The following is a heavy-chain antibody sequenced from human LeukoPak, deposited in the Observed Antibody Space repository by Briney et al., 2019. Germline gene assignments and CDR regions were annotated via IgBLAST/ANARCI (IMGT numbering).Heavy chain of an antibody. CDR3: ARVNVGPRIVVVTRDGMDV. J-gene: IGHJ6*02. CDR1: GGSISGTDLY. D-gene: IGHD3-22*01. Sequence: SETLSLTCTVSGGSISGTDLYWGWIRQLPGKGLEWIGNIHSSGNSFCNPSLKSRVTISVDTSKNQFSLKLSSVTAADTAVYYCARVNVGPRIVVVTRDGMDVWGQGTTVTVSS. CDR2: IHSSGNS. V-gene: IGHV4-39*01.